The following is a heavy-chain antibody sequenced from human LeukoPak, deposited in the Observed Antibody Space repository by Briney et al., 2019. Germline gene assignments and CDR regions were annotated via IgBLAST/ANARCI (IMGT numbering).Heavy chain of an antibody. Sequence: GGSLRLSCAASGFTFSSYWMSWVRQAPGKGLEWVANIKQDGSEKNYVDSVKGRFTISRDNAKNTLYLQMDNLRAEDTALYYCAKAAAAPGFDFWGQGTLVTVSS. J-gene: IGHJ4*02. D-gene: IGHD6-13*01. V-gene: IGHV3-7*03. CDR1: GFTFSSYW. CDR3: AKAAAAPGFDF. CDR2: IKQDGSEK.